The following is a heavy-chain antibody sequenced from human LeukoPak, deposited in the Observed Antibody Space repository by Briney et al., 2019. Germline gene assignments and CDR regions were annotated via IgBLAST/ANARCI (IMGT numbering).Heavy chain of an antibody. CDR3: ARDGFVGAADY. CDR2: INQNGSEK. J-gene: IGHJ4*02. V-gene: IGHV3-7*01. D-gene: IGHD6-13*01. Sequence: PGGALRLSCAASEFTFSGYWRTWGRQAPGKGPGWVANINQNGSEKHYVDSVKRRFTISRDNAKNSLFLQMNSLTVEDTAVFYCARDGFVGAADYWGQGTLVTVSS. CDR1: EFTFSGYW.